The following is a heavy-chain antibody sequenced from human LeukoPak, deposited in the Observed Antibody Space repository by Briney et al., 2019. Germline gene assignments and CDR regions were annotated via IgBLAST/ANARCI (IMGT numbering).Heavy chain of an antibody. CDR1: GFTFSRYY. CDR3: ARDVEVAGIRDS. V-gene: IGHV3-7*01. D-gene: IGHD6-19*01. J-gene: IGHJ4*02. CDR2: IKQDGSEK. Sequence: GGSLRLSCAASGFTFSRYYMTWVRQAPGKGLEWVANIKQDGSEKFYVDSVKGRFTISRDNAKNSLFLQMNSLRAEDTAVYYCARDVEVAGIRDSWGQGTVVTVSS.